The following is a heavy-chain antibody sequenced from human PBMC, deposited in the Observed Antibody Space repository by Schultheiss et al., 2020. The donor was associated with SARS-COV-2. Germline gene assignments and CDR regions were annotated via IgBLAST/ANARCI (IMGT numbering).Heavy chain of an antibody. D-gene: IGHD1-26*01. Sequence: GESLKISCAAYGFTFSSYAMSWVRQAPGKGLEWVSAISGSGGSTYYADSVKGRFTISRDNSKNTLYLQMNSLRAEDTAVYYCARDPDGANYYYYGMDVWGQGTTVTVSS. CDR3: ARDPDGANYYYYGMDV. CDR2: ISGSGGST. CDR1: GFTFSSYA. J-gene: IGHJ6*02. V-gene: IGHV3-23*01.